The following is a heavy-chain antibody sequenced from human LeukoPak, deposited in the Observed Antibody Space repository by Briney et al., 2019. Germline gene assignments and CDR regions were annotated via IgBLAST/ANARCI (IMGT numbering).Heavy chain of an antibody. CDR1: GYSFTSYW. CDR3: ARGYCSGGSCHYYFDY. Sequence: GESLKISCKGSGYSFTSYWIGWVRQMPGKGLEWMGIIYPGDSDTRYSPSFQAQVTISADKSISTAYLQWSSLKASDTAMYYCARGYCSGGSCHYYFDYWGQGTLVTVSS. CDR2: IYPGDSDT. J-gene: IGHJ4*02. D-gene: IGHD2-15*01. V-gene: IGHV5-51*01.